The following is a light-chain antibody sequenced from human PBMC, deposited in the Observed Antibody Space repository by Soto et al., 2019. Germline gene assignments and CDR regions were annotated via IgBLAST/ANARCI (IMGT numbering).Light chain of an antibody. Sequence: QSALTQPASVSGSPGQSITISCTGASSDVGGYNYVSWYRQHPGKAPKLMIYDVSNRPSGVSNRFSGSKSDNTASLTISGLQGEDEADYYCSSYTISSVVFGGGTKVTVL. V-gene: IGLV2-14*03. CDR1: SSDVGGYNY. CDR2: DVS. CDR3: SSYTISSVV. J-gene: IGLJ2*01.